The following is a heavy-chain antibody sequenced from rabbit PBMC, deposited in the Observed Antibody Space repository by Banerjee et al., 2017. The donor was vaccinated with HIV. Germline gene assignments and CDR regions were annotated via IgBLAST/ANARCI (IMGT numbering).Heavy chain of an antibody. J-gene: IGHJ4*01. Sequence: QEQLEESGGDLVKPEGSLTLTCTASGFSFSSSYWICWVRQAPGKGLEWIGCIYTGSGTTYYAGWAKGRFTISKTSSTTVTLQMTSLTAADTATYFCARSAMNGGNDYYNLWGPGTLVTVS. D-gene: IGHD8-1*01. V-gene: IGHV1S45*01. CDR3: ARSAMNGGNDYYNL. CDR2: IYTGSGTT. CDR1: GFSFSSSYW.